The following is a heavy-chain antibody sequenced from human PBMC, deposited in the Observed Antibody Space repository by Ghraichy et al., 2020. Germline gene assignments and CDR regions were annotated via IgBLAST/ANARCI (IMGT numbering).Heavy chain of an antibody. Sequence: GGSLRLSCAASGFTFRSYGMHWVRQAPGKGLEWVAVISYYGNNKVYGDSVKGRFTISRDNSKNTLYLQMNSLRADDTTVYYCAKERDSSGYYSFRGDYYGMDVWGQGTTVTVSS. J-gene: IGHJ6*02. CDR2: ISYYGNNK. CDR1: GFTFRSYG. V-gene: IGHV3-30*18. D-gene: IGHD3-22*01. CDR3: AKERDSSGYYSFRGDYYGMDV.